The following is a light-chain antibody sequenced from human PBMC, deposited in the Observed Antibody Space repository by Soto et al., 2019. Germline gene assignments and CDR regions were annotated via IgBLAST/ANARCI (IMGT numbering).Light chain of an antibody. Sequence: DLVVTQTPLCLPVTPGQPASISCKSSQSLLHSDGKTFLYWYLQKPGQPPQLLISEVSTRFSGVPDRFSGSGSGTDFTLKISRVEAEDVGIYFCMQSIQLPITFGQGTRLEIK. V-gene: IGKV2D-29*01. CDR3: MQSIQLPIT. J-gene: IGKJ5*01. CDR2: EVS. CDR1: QSLLHSDGKTF.